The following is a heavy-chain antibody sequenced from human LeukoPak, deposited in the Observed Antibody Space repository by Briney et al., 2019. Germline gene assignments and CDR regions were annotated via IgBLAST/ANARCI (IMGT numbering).Heavy chain of an antibody. J-gene: IGHJ5*02. Sequence: GGSLRLSCAASGFTFTTYSMNWVRQAPGKGLEWVSYIGSSGTTIYYADSVKGRFTISRDNSKNTLYLQMNSLRAEDTAVYYCAKDRGSITMVRGVILWFDPWGQGTLVTVSS. CDR1: GFTFTTYS. CDR3: AKDRGSITMVRGVILWFDP. V-gene: IGHV3-48*01. D-gene: IGHD3-10*01. CDR2: IGSSGTTI.